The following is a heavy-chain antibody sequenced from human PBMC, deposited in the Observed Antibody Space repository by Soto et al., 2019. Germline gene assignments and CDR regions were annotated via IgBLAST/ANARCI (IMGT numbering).Heavy chain of an antibody. V-gene: IGHV4-31*03. J-gene: IGHJ3*02. Sequence: TLSLTCTVSGGSISSGGYYWSWIRQHPGKGLEWIGYIYYSGSTYYNPSLKSRVTISVDTSKNQFSLKLSSVTAADTAVYYCARDWGRYCSGGSCSATDAFDIWGQGTMVT. D-gene: IGHD2-15*01. CDR3: ARDWGRYCSGGSCSATDAFDI. CDR2: IYYSGST. CDR1: GGSISSGGYY.